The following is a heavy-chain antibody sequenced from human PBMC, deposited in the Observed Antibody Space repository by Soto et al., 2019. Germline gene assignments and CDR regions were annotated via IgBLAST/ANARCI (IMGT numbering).Heavy chain of an antibody. D-gene: IGHD6-19*01. CDR2: TYYKSRWFY. V-gene: IGHV6-1*01. J-gene: IGHJ6*03. CDR1: GDSVSTNSGA. CDR3: ARGRGWDNYYYFYYMDV. Sequence: SQTLSLTCAISGDSVSTNSGAWNWIRHSSSRGLEWLGRTYYKSRWFYDYAVSVKSRMTIKPDTSKNQLSLQLNSVTPEDTAVYFCARGRGWDNYYYFYYMDVWGEGTTVTVSS.